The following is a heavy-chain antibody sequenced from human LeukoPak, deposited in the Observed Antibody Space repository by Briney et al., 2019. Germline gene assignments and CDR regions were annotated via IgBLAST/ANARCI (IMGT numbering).Heavy chain of an antibody. CDR2: INPYNGNT. V-gene: IGHV1-18*04. CDR1: GYTFASNSISG. J-gene: IGHJ4*02. Sequence: ASVKVSCKASGYTFASNSISGISWVRQAPGQGLEWMGWINPYNGNTKYAQKFQGRVTLTTDTSTSTAYMELRSLRSDDTAVYYCARKLVFDYWGQGTLVTVSS. CDR3: ARKLVFDY. D-gene: IGHD1-1*01.